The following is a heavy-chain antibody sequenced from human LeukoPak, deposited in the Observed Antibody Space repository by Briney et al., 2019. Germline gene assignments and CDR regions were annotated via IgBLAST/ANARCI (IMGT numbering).Heavy chain of an antibody. Sequence: SETLSLTCAVSGGSISSSNWWSWVRQPPGKGLEWIGEIYHSGSTNYNPSLKSRVTISLDTSRNQFSLRLTSVTAADTALYYCVTYGSRTWYIFDNWGQGTVVTVSS. V-gene: IGHV4-4*02. CDR3: VTYGSRTWYIFDN. J-gene: IGHJ4*02. D-gene: IGHD3-10*01. CDR2: IYHSGST. CDR1: GGSISSSNW.